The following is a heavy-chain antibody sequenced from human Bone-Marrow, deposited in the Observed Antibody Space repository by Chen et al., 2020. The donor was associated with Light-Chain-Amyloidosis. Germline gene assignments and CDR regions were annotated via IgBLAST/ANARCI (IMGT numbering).Heavy chain of an antibody. CDR1: GFTFSSYW. Sequence: EVQLVESGGGLVQPGGSLSLSSAASGFTFSSYWMSWVRQAPGKGLEWVSNKKQDGSENYDWDSVKGRCTISRDNAKNALYLQRNSLRAEDTAVYYCAREGGYYPLYNWFDPWGQGTLVTVSS. V-gene: IGHV3-7*01. D-gene: IGHD3-10*01. CDR3: AREGGYYPLYNWFDP. J-gene: IGHJ5*02. CDR2: KKQDGSEN.